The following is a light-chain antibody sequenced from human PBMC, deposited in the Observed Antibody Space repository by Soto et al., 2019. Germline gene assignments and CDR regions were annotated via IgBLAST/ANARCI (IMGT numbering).Light chain of an antibody. Sequence: QSALTQPASVSGSPGQSITISCTGTSSDVGGYIYLSWYQQHPGKAPNLIIYEVSHRPSGVSNRFSGSKAGNTASLTISGLRAEDEGDYYCSSYTSSNTLMFGGGTKLTVL. V-gene: IGLV2-14*01. J-gene: IGLJ3*02. CDR2: EVS. CDR3: SSYTSSNTLM. CDR1: SSDVGGYIY.